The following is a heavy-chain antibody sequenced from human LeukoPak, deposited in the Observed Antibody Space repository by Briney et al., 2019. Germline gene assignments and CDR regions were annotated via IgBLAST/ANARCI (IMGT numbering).Heavy chain of an antibody. CDR1: GFTFSSYA. V-gene: IGHV3-23*01. CDR2: ISGSGGST. D-gene: IGHD1-26*01. J-gene: IGHJ4*02. CDR3: AREFDLSSSGSYGGLDY. Sequence: GGSLRLSCAASGFTFSSYAMSWVRQAPGKGLEWVSAISGSGGSTYYADSVKGRFTISRDSSKNTLYLQMNSLRAEDTAVYYCAREFDLSSSGSYGGLDYWGQGTLVTVSS.